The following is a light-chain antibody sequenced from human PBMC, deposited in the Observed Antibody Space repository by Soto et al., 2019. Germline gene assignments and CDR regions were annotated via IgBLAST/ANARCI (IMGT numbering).Light chain of an antibody. Sequence: DIQMTQSPSTLSASVGDTVTITCRASQTISGWLAWYQQRPGKAPNLLIFDASTLESGVPSRFSGSGSGTEFTLAISSLQPDDFAVYYCQQYESYPLTFGQGTKV. CDR1: QTISGW. CDR3: QQYESYPLT. V-gene: IGKV1-5*01. J-gene: IGKJ1*01. CDR2: DAS.